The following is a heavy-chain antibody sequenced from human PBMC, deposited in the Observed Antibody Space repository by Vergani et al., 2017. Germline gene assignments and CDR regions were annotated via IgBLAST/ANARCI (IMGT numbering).Heavy chain of an antibody. Sequence: EVQLLESGGGLVQPGGSLRLSCAASGFTFSSYAMSWVRQAPGKGLEWVSAISGSGGRTYYADSVKGRFTISRDNSKNTLYLQMNSLRAEDTAVYYCAKVGRYSSSSGGFDYWGQGTLVTVSS. V-gene: IGHV3-23*01. CDR3: AKVGRYSSSSGGFDY. CDR1: GFTFSSYA. CDR2: ISGSGGRT. J-gene: IGHJ4*02. D-gene: IGHD6-6*01.